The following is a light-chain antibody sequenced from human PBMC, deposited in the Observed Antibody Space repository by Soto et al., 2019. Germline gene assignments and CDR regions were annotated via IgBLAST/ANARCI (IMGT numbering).Light chain of an antibody. CDR3: QQYGSSPPWT. CDR2: GAS. Sequence: EIVLTQSPGTLSLSPGERATLSCRASQSVSSSYLAWYQQKPGQAPRLLIYGASSRATGIPDRFSXSGXGXXXXXTINRLEPEDFAVYFCQQYGSSPPWTFGQGTKVEIK. CDR1: QSVSSSY. V-gene: IGKV3-20*01. J-gene: IGKJ1*01.